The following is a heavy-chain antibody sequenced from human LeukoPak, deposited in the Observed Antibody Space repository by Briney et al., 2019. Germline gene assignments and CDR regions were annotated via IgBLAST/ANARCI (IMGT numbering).Heavy chain of an antibody. CDR2: INPNSGGT. J-gene: IGHJ5*02. CDR1: GYTFTGYY. V-gene: IGHV1-2*02. D-gene: IGHD6-19*01. Sequence: ASVKVSCKASGYTFTGYYMHWVRQAPGQGLEWMGWINPNSGGTNYAQKFQGRVTMTRDTSISTAYMELSRLRSDDTAVYYCARGLSGYSSGWYEFDPWGQGTLVTVSS. CDR3: ARGLSGYSSGWYEFDP.